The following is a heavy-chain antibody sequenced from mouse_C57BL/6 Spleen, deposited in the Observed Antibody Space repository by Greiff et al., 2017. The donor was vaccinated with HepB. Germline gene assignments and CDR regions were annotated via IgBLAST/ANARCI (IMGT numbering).Heavy chain of an antibody. CDR3: ARRLYYYAMDY. J-gene: IGHJ4*01. V-gene: IGHV1-50*01. CDR1: GYTFTSYW. CDR2: IDPSDSYT. Sequence: VQLQQPGAELVKPGASVKLSCKASGYTFTSYWMQWVKQRPGQGLEWIGEIDPSDSYTNYNQKFKGKATLTVDTSPSTAYMQLSSLTSEDSAVYYCARRLYYYAMDYWGQGTSVTVSS.